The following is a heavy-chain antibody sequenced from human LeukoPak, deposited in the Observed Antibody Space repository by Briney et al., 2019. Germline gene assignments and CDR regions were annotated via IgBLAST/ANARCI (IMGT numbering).Heavy chain of an antibody. V-gene: IGHV4-30-2*01. CDR1: GGSISSGGYS. CDR3: AKEKDRGQLLFFPSRPRAFDY. D-gene: IGHD2-2*01. J-gene: IGHJ4*02. CDR2: IYHSGST. Sequence: PSETLSLTCAVSGGSISSGGYSWSWIRQPPGKGLEWIGYIYHSGSTYYNPSLKSRVTISVDRSKNQFSLKLSSVTAADTAVYYCAKEKDRGQLLFFPSRPRAFDYWGQGTLVTVSS.